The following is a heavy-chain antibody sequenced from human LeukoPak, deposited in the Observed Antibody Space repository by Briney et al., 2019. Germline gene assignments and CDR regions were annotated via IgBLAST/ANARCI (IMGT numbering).Heavy chain of an antibody. CDR1: GFTFSSYA. CDR2: ISGSGGET. CDR3: AKALFNYYYVESNWFDP. J-gene: IGHJ5*02. V-gene: IGHV3-23*01. Sequence: GGSLRLSCAAPGFTFSSYAMSWVRQAPGKGLEWVSAISGSGGETFYADSVKGRFTISRDNSKNTLYLQMNSLRAEDTAVYYCAKALFNYYYVESNWFDPWGLGTLVTVSS. D-gene: IGHD3-10*02.